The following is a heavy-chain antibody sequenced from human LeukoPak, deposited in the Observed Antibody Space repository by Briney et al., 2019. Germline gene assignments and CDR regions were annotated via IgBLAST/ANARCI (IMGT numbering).Heavy chain of an antibody. CDR3: ERRSRYSYESMGKGNWFDP. CDR2: IYVGDSDT. Sequence: PGESLKISCKGSGYSFTSFWIGWVRQMPGKGLEWMGIIYVGDSDTRYNPSFQGQVTISADKSTNTAYLQWSSLKASDTAMYYCERRSRYSYESMGKGNWFDPWGQGTLVTVSS. J-gene: IGHJ5*02. D-gene: IGHD3-22*01. V-gene: IGHV5-51*01. CDR1: GYSFTSFW.